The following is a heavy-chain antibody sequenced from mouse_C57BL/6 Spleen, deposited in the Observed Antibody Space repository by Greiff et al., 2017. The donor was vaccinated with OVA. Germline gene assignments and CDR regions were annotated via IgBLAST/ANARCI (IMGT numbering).Heavy chain of an antibody. CDR3: ARAGDGSFPLFDY. D-gene: IGHD1-1*01. V-gene: IGHV1-81*01. CDR1: GYTFTSYG. J-gene: IGHJ2*01. CDR2: IYPRSGNT. Sequence: VQLQQSGAELARPGASVKLSCKASGYTFTSYGISWVKQSTGQGLEWIGEIYPRSGNTYYNEKFKGKATLTADKSSSTAYMELRSLTSEDSAVYFCARAGDGSFPLFDYWGQGTTLTVSS.